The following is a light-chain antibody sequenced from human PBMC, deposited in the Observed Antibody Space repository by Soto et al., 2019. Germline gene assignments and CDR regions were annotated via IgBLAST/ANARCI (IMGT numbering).Light chain of an antibody. J-gene: IGKJ4*01. CDR1: QSVTANF. V-gene: IGKV3-20*01. CDR2: GAS. CDR3: QQYGHSPLT. Sequence: EIVLTQSPGTLSLSPGERATLSCRASQSVTANFVAWYQHQPGRAPRLLIYGASNRATGISDRFSGSGSGTDFTLNISRLEPGDSAVYYCQQYGHSPLTFGGGTKVEIK.